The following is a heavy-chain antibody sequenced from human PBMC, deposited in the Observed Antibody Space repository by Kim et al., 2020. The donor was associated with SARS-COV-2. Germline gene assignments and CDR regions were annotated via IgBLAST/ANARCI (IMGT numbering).Heavy chain of an antibody. V-gene: IGHV4-34*01. CDR2: INHSGST. CDR1: GGSFSGYY. D-gene: IGHD3-10*01. J-gene: IGHJ6*02. CDR3: ARGGTLWFGELFAGMDV. Sequence: SETLSLTCAVYGGSFSGYYWSWIRQPPGKGLEWIGEINHSGSTNYNPSLKSRVTISVDTSKNQFSLKLSSVTAADTAVYYCARGGTLWFGELFAGMDVWGQGTTVTVSS.